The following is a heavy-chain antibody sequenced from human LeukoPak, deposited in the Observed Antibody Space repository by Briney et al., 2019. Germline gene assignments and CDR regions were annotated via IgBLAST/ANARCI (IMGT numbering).Heavy chain of an antibody. CDR3: AKVYYYDSSGYYYGLAYYFDY. D-gene: IGHD3-22*01. CDR1: GLTFSSYA. CDR2: ISGSGVST. Sequence: GGSLRLSCAASGLTFSSYAMTWVRQAPGKGLEWVSAISGSGVSTYYADSVKGRFTISRDNSKNTLYLQMNSLRAEDTAVYYCAKVYYYDSSGYYYGLAYYFDYWGQGTLVTVSS. V-gene: IGHV3-23*01. J-gene: IGHJ4*02.